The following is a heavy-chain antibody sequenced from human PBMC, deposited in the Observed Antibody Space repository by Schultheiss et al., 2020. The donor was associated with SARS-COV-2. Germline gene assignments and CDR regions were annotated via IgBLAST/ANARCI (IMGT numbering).Heavy chain of an antibody. CDR1: GGSISSSSYY. D-gene: IGHD1-26*01. CDR2: IYYSGST. CDR3: ARDPQWELLFYFDY. J-gene: IGHJ4*02. Sequence: LRLSCTVSGGSISSSSYYWGWIRQHPGKGLEWIGYIYYSGSTYYNPSLKSRVTISVDTSNNQFSLKLSSVTAEDTAVYYCARDPQWELLFYFDYWGQGTRVTVSS. V-gene: IGHV4-31*03.